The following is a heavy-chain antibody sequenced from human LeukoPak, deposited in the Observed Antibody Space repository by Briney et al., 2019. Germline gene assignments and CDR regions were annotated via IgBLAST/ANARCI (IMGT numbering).Heavy chain of an antibody. V-gene: IGHV1-2*02. J-gene: IGHJ4*02. Sequence: ASVKVSCKASGYTFTGYYMHWVRQAPGQGLEWMGWINPNSGGTNYAQKFQGRVTMTRDTSISTAYMELSRLRSDDTAVYYCARGEAGYSGAEPTEWFYSFPYDYWGQGTLVTVSS. D-gene: IGHD6-19*01. CDR2: INPNSGGT. CDR1: GYTFTGYY. CDR3: ARGEAGYSGAEPTEWFYSFPYDY.